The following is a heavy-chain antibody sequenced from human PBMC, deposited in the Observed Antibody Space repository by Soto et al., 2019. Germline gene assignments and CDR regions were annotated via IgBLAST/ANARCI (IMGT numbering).Heavy chain of an antibody. J-gene: IGHJ4*02. CDR2: IYHSGST. CDR1: GGSINNNNW. Sequence: PSETLSLTCTVSGGSINNNNWWSWVRQPPGKGLEWIGEIYHSGSTNYNPSLKSRVTISVDKSKSQFSLELRSVTAADTAVYYCARRLSFYDILTGSQDPYYFDYWGQGTLVTVSS. CDR3: ARRLSFYDILTGSQDPYYFDY. D-gene: IGHD3-9*01. V-gene: IGHV4-4*02.